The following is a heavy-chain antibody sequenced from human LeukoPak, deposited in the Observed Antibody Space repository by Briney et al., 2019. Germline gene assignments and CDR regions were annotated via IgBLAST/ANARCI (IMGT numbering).Heavy chain of an antibody. CDR1: GFTFSSYA. CDR3: ARGNHAMVLVFDY. Sequence: GGPLRLSCAASGFTFSSYAMHWVRKAPGKGLEWVAVISYDGSNKYYADSVKGRFTISRDNSKNTLYLQMNSLRAEDTAVYYCARGNHAMVLVFDYWGQGTLVTVSS. CDR2: ISYDGSNK. D-gene: IGHD5-18*01. V-gene: IGHV3-30-3*01. J-gene: IGHJ4*02.